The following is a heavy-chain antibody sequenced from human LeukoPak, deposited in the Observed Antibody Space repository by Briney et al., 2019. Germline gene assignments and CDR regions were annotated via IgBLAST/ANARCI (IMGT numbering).Heavy chain of an antibody. V-gene: IGHV4-59*08. J-gene: IGHJ4*02. CDR3: ARRYCGGGGRCYSSFDY. CDR2: IYYSGST. CDR1: GGSISSYY. D-gene: IGHD2-15*01. Sequence: PSETLSLTCTVSGGSISSYYWSWIRQPPGKGLEWFGYIYYSGSTNYNPSLKSRVTISIDTSKNQFSLNLHSVTAADMAVYYCARRYCGGGGRCYSSFDYWGQGTLVTVSS.